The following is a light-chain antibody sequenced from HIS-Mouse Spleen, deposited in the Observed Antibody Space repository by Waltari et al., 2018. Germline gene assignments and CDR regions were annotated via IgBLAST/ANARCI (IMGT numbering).Light chain of an antibody. CDR1: SGDVGGYNY. CDR3: SSYTSSSTRV. V-gene: IGLV2-14*03. Sequence: QSALTQSASVSGSPGQSITTSSPVTSGDVGGYNYASRYQQHPGKAPKLMIYDVSNLPSGVSNRFSGSKSGNTASLTISGLQAEDEADYYCSSYTSSSTRVFGGGTKLTVL. J-gene: IGLJ3*02. CDR2: DVS.